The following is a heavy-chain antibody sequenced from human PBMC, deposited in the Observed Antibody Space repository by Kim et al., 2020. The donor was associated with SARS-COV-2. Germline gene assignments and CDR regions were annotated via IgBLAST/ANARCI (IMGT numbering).Heavy chain of an antibody. V-gene: IGHV1-18*01. CDR2: NT. D-gene: IGHD1-26*01. CDR3: ARASSGTYHY. J-gene: IGHJ4*02. Sequence: NTNYAQKLQGRVTMTTDTSTSTAYMELKSLRSDDTAVYYCARASSGTYHYWGQGTLVTVSS.